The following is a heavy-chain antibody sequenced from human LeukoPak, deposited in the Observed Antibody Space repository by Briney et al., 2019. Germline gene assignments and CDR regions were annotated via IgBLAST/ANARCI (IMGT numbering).Heavy chain of an antibody. V-gene: IGHV1-69*05. J-gene: IGHJ6*03. CDR3: ARGIADYGDHYYYYMDV. CDR1: GGTFSSYA. Sequence: SVKVSCKASGGTFSSYAISWVRQAPGQGREWMGRIIPIFGTANYAEKFQGRVTITTDESTSTAYMELSSLRSEDTAVYYCARGIADYGDHYYYYMDVWGKGTTVTVSS. CDR2: IIPIFGTA. D-gene: IGHD4-17*01.